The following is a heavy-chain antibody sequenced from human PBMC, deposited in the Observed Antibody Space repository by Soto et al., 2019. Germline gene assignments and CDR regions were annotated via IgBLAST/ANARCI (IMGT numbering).Heavy chain of an antibody. CDR3: ARGNHRWLQLWYFDL. V-gene: IGHV1-69*12. J-gene: IGHJ2*01. CDR1: GGTFSNYP. D-gene: IGHD5-12*01. Sequence: QVQLVQSGAEVKKPGSSVKVSCKASGGTFSNYPVSWVRQAPGQGLEWMGGIIPIFGTVNYAQKFQGRLTFTADESPSTAYMELSSLRSEDTAVYYCARGNHRWLQLWYFDLWGRGTLVTVSS. CDR2: IIPIFGTV.